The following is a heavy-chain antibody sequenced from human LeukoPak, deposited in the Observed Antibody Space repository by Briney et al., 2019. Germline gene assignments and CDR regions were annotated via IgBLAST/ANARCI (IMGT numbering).Heavy chain of an antibody. Sequence: GGSLRLSCAASGLTFSSYAMSWVRQAPGKGLEWVSAISGSGGSTYYADSVKGRFTISRDNSKNTLFLQMNSLRAEDTAVYYCANHILGYCSGGSCANFDHWGQGTLVTVSS. CDR3: ANHILGYCSGGSCANFDH. V-gene: IGHV3-23*01. D-gene: IGHD2-15*01. CDR2: ISGSGGST. CDR1: GLTFSSYA. J-gene: IGHJ4*02.